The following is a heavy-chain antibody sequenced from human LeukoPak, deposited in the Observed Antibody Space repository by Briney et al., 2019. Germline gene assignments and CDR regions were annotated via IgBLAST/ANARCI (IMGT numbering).Heavy chain of an antibody. J-gene: IGHJ4*02. Sequence: SETLSLTCTVSGGSISSYYWSWIRQPPGKGLEWIGYIYYSGSTNYNPSLKSRVTISVDTSKNQFSLKLSSVTAADTAVHYCARGIAAAGTFDYWGQGTLVTVSS. CDR3: ARGIAAAGTFDY. CDR1: GGSISSYY. D-gene: IGHD6-13*01. V-gene: IGHV4-59*01. CDR2: IYYSGST.